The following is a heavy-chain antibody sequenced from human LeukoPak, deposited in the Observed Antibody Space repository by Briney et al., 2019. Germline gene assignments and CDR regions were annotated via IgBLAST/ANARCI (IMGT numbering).Heavy chain of an antibody. J-gene: IGHJ4*02. CDR2: INPNSGGT. Sequence: ASVKVSCKASGYTFTGYYMHWVRQAPGQGLEWMGWINPNSGGTNYAQKFQGRVTMTRDTSISTAYMELSRLRSDDTAVYYCARVQRDYDILTGYYMRERASDYWGQGTLVTVSS. D-gene: IGHD3-9*01. V-gene: IGHV1-2*02. CDR1: GYTFTGYY. CDR3: ARVQRDYDILTGYYMRERASDY.